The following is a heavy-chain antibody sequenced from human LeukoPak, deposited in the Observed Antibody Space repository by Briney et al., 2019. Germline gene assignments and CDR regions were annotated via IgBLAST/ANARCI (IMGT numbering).Heavy chain of an antibody. D-gene: IGHD3-9*01. Sequence: SETLSLTCAVYGGSFSGYYWSWIRQPPGKGLEWIGEINHSGSTNYNPSLKSRVTISVDTSKNQFSLKLSSVTAADTAVYYCARGKGISYDILFGYRWLQSLYGMDVWGQGTTVTVSS. CDR1: GGSFSGYY. CDR2: INHSGST. J-gene: IGHJ6*02. V-gene: IGHV4-34*01. CDR3: ARGKGISYDILFGYRWLQSLYGMDV.